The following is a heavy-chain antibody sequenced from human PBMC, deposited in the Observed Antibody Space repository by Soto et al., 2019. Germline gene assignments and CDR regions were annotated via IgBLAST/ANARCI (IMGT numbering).Heavy chain of an antibody. Sequence: LRLSCAASGFTFSSHSINWVRQAPGKGLEWVSYISGSGATKYYADSVKGRFTISRDNARNSLYLQMSSLGDEDTAVYYCARAIRGFSYVVDYWGQGTLVTVSS. CDR3: ARAIRGFSYVVDY. V-gene: IGHV3-48*02. CDR2: ISGSGATK. D-gene: IGHD5-18*01. CDR1: GFTFSSHS. J-gene: IGHJ4*02.